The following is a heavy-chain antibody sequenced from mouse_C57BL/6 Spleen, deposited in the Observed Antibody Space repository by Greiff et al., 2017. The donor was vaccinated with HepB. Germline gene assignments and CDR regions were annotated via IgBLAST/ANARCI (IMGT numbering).Heavy chain of an antibody. D-gene: IGHD6-2*01. V-gene: IGHV1-59*01. CDR2: IDPSDSYT. J-gene: IGHJ2*01. Sequence: QVQLKQPGAELVRPGTSVKLSCKASGYTFTSYWMHWVKQRPGQGLEWIGVIDPSDSYTNYNQKFKGKATLTVDTSSSTAYMQLSSLTSEDSAVYYCARGSLGYFDYWGQGTTLTVSS. CDR3: ARGSLGYFDY. CDR1: GYTFTSYW.